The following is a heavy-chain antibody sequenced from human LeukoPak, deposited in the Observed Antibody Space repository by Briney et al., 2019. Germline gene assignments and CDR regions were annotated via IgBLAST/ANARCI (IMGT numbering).Heavy chain of an antibody. V-gene: IGHV3-23*01. D-gene: IGHD3-22*01. J-gene: IGHJ5*02. Sequence: GGSLRLSCAASRFTFSSYAMSWVRQAPGKGLQWVSAISASGGSTYYADSVKGRFTISRDNSKNTLYLQMNSLRAEDTAVYYCAKAPLPNGYYYDSSGYPLGSWGQGTLVTVSS. CDR3: AKAPLPNGYYYDSSGYPLGS. CDR2: ISASGGST. CDR1: RFTFSSYA.